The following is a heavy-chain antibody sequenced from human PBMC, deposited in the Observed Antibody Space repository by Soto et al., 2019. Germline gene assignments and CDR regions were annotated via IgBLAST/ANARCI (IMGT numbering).Heavy chain of an antibody. Sequence: QVQLVESGGGVVQPGRSLRLSCAASGFTFSNYGMHWVRQAPGKGLEWVAVISYDGNKKYYGDSVKCRFTISRDSSKNTLYLQMNSLRGEDTAVYYCARDDTPIGVVVAAPFGADYWGQGTLVTVSS. V-gene: IGHV3-30*03. CDR3: ARDDTPIGVVVAAPFGADY. D-gene: IGHD2-15*01. J-gene: IGHJ4*02. CDR2: ISYDGNKK. CDR1: GFTFSNYG.